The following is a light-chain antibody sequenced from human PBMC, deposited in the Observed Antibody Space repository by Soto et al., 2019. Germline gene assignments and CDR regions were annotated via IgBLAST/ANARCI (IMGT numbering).Light chain of an antibody. J-gene: IGLJ1*01. CDR2: TND. Sequence: QSALTQPPSASGTPGQRVTISCSGSSSNIGSNTVNWYQQLPGTAPKLLIYTNDQRPSGVPDRFSGSKSGTSASLAIGGLQFEDEADYHCSSWDDNLDAEVFGAGTKVTVL. CDR3: SSWDDNLDAEV. CDR1: SSNIGSNT. V-gene: IGLV1-44*01.